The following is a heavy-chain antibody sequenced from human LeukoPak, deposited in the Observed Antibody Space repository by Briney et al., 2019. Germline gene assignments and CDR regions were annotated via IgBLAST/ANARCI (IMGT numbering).Heavy chain of an antibody. CDR1: GGSISSSNYY. D-gene: IGHD3-3*01. CDR2: IYYSGST. CDR3: ARVPFFASVDY. Sequence: PSETLSLTCSVSGGSISSSNYYWGWIRQPPGKGLEWIATIYYSGSTYYNPSLKSRVTISIDTSKNQFSLKLSSVTAADTAVYYCARVPFFASVDYWGQGTLVTVSS. V-gene: IGHV4-39*07. J-gene: IGHJ4*02.